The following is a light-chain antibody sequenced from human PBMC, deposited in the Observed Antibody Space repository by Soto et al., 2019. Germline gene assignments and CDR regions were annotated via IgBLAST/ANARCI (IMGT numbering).Light chain of an antibody. CDR3: QQYNNWPLWT. Sequence: EIVLTQSPGTLSLSPGERATLSCRASQSVSSNYLAWYQQKPGQAPRLLIYGASTRATGIPARFSGSGSGTKFTLTISSLQSEDFAVYYCQQYNNWPLWTCGQGTKGDIK. CDR2: GAS. V-gene: IGKV3-15*01. CDR1: QSVSSN. J-gene: IGKJ1*01.